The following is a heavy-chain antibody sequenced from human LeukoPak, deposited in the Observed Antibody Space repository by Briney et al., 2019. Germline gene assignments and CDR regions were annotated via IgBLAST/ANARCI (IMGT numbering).Heavy chain of an antibody. CDR1: GFTFSDYY. V-gene: IGHV3-11*01. D-gene: IGHD2-2*01. J-gene: IGHJ6*02. CDR2: ISSSGNTI. Sequence: PGGSLRLSCAASGFTFSDYYMSWIRQAPGKGLEWVSYISSSGNTIKYADSVKGRFTISRDNPKNSLYLQMNSLRGDDTAVYYCATMPYCSSATCYDFGMDVWGQGTTVTVSS. CDR3: ATMPYCSSATCYDFGMDV.